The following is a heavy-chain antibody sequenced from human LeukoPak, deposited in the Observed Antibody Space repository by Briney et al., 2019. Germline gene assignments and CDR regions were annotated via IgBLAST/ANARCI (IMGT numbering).Heavy chain of an antibody. D-gene: IGHD2/OR15-2a*01. CDR1: GYTFPNYY. J-gene: IGHJ4*02. CDR2: IRPSGGT. V-gene: IGHV1-46*01. CDR3: TREPFAPFHKLFDY. Sequence: GASVKVSCKASGYTFPNYYMHWVRQAPGQGLEWMGLIRPSGGTSYAQKFQGRFTMTRDMSTSTVYMELSSLISEDTAVYYCTREPFAPFHKLFDYWGQGTLVTVSS.